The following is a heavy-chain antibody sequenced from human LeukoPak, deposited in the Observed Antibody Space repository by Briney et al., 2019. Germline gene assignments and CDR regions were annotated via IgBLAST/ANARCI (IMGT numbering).Heavy chain of an antibody. D-gene: IGHD2-2*01. CDR1: GGSFSGYY. Sequence: TSETLSLTCAVYGGSFSGYYWSWIRQPPGKGLEWIGEINHSGSTNYNPSLKSRVTISVDTSKNQFSLKLSSVTAADTAVYYCARCYQLLRSWFDPWGQGTLVTVSS. V-gene: IGHV4-34*01. CDR2: INHSGST. CDR3: ARCYQLLRSWFDP. J-gene: IGHJ5*02.